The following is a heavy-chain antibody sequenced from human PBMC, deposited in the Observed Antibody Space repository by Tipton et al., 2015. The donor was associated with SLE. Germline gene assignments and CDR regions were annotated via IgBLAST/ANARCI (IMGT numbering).Heavy chain of an antibody. CDR2: ISDGGGT. J-gene: IGHJ4*02. Sequence: TLSLTCSVSGGSISSNYWIWIRQPPGKGLEWIGYISDGGGTNYNPSLKSRVTISVDPAKNQFSLRLTSVTAADTAVYYCARGDGTTDYWGQGTLVTVSS. D-gene: IGHD4-11*01. CDR1: GGSISSNY. CDR3: ARGDGTTDY. V-gene: IGHV4-59*12.